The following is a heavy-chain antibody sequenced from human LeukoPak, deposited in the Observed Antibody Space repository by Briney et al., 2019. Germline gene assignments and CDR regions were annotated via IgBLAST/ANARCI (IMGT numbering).Heavy chain of an antibody. CDR3: VRDAIAAAGTGG. V-gene: IGHV1-2*02. D-gene: IGHD6-13*01. J-gene: IGHJ4*02. CDR1: GYTFTEYY. Sequence: ASVKVSCKASGYTFTEYYMHWVRQSHGQGLEWMGWINPKSGGTNYAQNFQGRVTMTRDTSISTAYMELSGLRSDDRAVYYCVRDAIAAAGTGGWGQGTLVTVSS. CDR2: INPKSGGT.